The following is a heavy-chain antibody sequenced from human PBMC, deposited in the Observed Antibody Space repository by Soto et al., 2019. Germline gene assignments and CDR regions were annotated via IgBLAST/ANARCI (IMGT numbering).Heavy chain of an antibody. J-gene: IGHJ6*02. Sequence: ASVKVSCKAFGGTFSSYAISWVRQAPGKGLEWMGGIIPIFGTANYAQKFQGRVTITADESTSTAYMELSSLRSEDTAVYYCARVLKITGTTKTYGMDVWGQGTTVTVSS. CDR3: ARVLKITGTTKTYGMDV. V-gene: IGHV1-69*13. CDR2: IIPIFGTA. CDR1: GGTFSSYA. D-gene: IGHD1-7*01.